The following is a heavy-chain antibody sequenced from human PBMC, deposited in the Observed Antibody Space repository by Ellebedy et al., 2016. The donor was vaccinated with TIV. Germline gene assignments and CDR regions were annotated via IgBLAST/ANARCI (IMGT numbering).Heavy chain of an antibody. CDR1: GGSISSSSYY. V-gene: IGHV4-39*01. CDR2: INHSGST. D-gene: IGHD6-19*01. Sequence: SETLSLXXTVSGGSISSSSYYWGWIRQPPGKGLEWIGEINHSGSTNYNPSLKSRVTISVDTSKNQFSLKLSSVTAADTAVYYCASSGWLDYWGQGTLVTVSS. CDR3: ASSGWLDY. J-gene: IGHJ4*02.